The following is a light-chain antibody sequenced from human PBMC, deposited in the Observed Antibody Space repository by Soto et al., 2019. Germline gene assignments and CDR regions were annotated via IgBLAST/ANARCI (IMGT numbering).Light chain of an antibody. CDR1: ADISDY. CDR2: AAS. V-gene: IGKV1-27*01. Sequence: DVQMTQSPSSLSASVGDRITITCRASADISDYLAWYQQNPGKVPKLLIYAASTLQSGVPYRFSGSGSGTDFTLTISSLQPEDVATYYCQRYNSAPRTCGQGPKVEVK. CDR3: QRYNSAPRT. J-gene: IGKJ1*01.